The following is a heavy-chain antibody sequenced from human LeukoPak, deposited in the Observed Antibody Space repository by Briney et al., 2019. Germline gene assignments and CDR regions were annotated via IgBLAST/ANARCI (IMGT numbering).Heavy chain of an antibody. Sequence: GRSLSISCAASGFTFSSNYISWGRRAPAGERVWLSWSSCNSGSTYYEPSVKSRVTISGDTAKNQLYLKLSSVTAEDTAVYYCARATLHYDFWSGPPSYYFDYWGQGTLDSV. J-gene: IGHJ4*02. V-gene: IGHV3-48*01. CDR1: GFTFSSNY. CDR3: ARATLHYDFWSGPPSYYFDY. D-gene: IGHD3-3*01. CDR2: SSCNSGST.